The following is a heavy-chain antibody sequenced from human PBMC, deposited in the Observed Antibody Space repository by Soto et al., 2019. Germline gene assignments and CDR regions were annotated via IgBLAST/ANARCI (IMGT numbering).Heavy chain of an antibody. D-gene: IGHD5-12*01. CDR3: ATHPMATITYFSGMDV. V-gene: IGHV1-69*12. Sequence: QVQLVQSGAEVKKPGSSVRVSCKASGGTFSSYAISWVRQAPGQGLEWLGGIIPSFDTADYAQKFQGRVTITVDESTSTASMELSSLRSEDTAVYYCATHPMATITYFSGMDVLGPGTTVTVSS. J-gene: IGHJ6*02. CDR1: GGTFSSYA. CDR2: IIPSFDTA.